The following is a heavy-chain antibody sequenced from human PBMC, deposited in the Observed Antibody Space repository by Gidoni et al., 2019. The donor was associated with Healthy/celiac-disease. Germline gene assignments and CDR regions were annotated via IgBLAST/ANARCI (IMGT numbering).Heavy chain of an antibody. Sequence: QVQLQESGPGLVKPSETLSLTCTVSGGSVSSGSYYWSWIRQPPGKGLEWIGYIYYSGSNNYNPSLKSRVTISVDTSKNQFSLKLSSVTAADTAVYYCARWLLNYGSANWFDPWGQGTLVTVSS. CDR1: GGSVSSGSYY. V-gene: IGHV4-61*01. CDR2: IYYSGSN. D-gene: IGHD3-10*01. J-gene: IGHJ5*02. CDR3: ARWLLNYGSANWFDP.